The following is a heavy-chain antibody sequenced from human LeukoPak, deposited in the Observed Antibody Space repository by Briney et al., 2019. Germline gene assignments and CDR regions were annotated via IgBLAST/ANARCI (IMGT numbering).Heavy chain of an antibody. CDR1: GDSVSSNSAA. CDR3: ARDVPYYYGMDV. V-gene: IGHV6-1*01. J-gene: IGHJ6*02. CDR2: TYYRFKWYN. Sequence: SQTLSLTCAISGDSVSSNSAAWNWIRQSPSRGLEWLGRTYYRFKWYNDYVVSVKSRITINPDTSKNQFSLQLNSVTPGDTAVYYCARDVPYYYGMDVWGQGTTATASS. D-gene: IGHD2-2*01.